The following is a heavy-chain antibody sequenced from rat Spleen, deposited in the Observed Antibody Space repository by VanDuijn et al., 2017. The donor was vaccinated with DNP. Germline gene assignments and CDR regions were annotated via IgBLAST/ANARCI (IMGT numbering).Heavy chain of an antibody. CDR1: GFSLTSHH. Sequence: QVQLKESGPGLVQPSQTLSLACTVSGFSLTSHHVHWVRQPSGKGLEWMGRMRFNGDTSFNSALKSRLSISRDTSKNQVFLKMNSLQADDTGTYYCTREGEQLWGYLAYWGQGVMVTVSS. D-gene: IGHD1-10*01. CDR2: MRFNGDT. CDR3: TREGEQLWGYLAY. J-gene: IGHJ2*01. V-gene: IGHV2-63*01.